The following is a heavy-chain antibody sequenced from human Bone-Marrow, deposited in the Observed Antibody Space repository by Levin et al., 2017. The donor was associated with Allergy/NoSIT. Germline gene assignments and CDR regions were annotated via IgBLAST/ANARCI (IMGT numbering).Heavy chain of an antibody. CDR2: VSHDGNNK. CDR3: AREDSPRALRSFDY. V-gene: IGHV3-30*04. D-gene: IGHD5-12*01. J-gene: IGHJ4*02. Sequence: PGGSLRLSCAASGFTLSTYSMHWVRQAPGKGLEWVSMVSHDGNNKKYADFAKGRFTISRDNSKNTLYLEMNSPRVEDTALYYCAREDSPRALRSFDYWGQGTLVTVSS. CDR1: GFTLSTYS.